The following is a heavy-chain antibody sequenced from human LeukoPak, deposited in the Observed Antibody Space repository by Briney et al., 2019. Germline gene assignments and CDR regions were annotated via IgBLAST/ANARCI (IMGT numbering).Heavy chain of an antibody. CDR3: AKNYYGSGRYPNWFDP. CDR1: GFTFSSYA. D-gene: IGHD3-10*01. J-gene: IGHJ5*02. CDR2: ISGSGGST. Sequence: GGSLRLSCAASGFTFSSYAMSWVRQAPGKGLEWVSAISGSGGSTYYADSVKGRFTISRDNSKNTLYLQMNSLRAEDTAVYYCAKNYYGSGRYPNWFDPWGQGTLVTVSS. V-gene: IGHV3-23*01.